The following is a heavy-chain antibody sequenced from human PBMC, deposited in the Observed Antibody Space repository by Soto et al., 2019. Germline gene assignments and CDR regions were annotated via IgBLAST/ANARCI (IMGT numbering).Heavy chain of an antibody. D-gene: IGHD3-16*02. CDR1: GDTFSSYA. CDR2: IIPIFGTA. V-gene: IGHV1-69*01. Sequence: QVQLVQSGAEVKKPGSSVKVSCKASGDTFSSYAISWVRQAPGQGLEWMGGIIPIFGTANYAQKFQGRVTITADESTSTAYMELSSLRSEDTAVYYCARDASRYRSSASPIDVWGQWTTVTVSS. CDR3: ARDASRYRSSASPIDV. J-gene: IGHJ6*02.